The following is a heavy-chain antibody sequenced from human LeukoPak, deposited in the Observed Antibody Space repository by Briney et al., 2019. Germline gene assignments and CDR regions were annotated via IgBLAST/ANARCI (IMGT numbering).Heavy chain of an antibody. CDR1: GFTLSNYG. Sequence: RRSLRLSCVLSGFTLSNYGIHWVRQAPGKGLEWVSVILYDGSDKYYADSVKGRFTLSRDNSKNTLYMQMTRLRAEGTAVYCCASAKYCGSGSYYQIIDYWGEGTLVTVSS. J-gene: IGHJ4*02. CDR3: ASAKYCGSGSYYQIIDY. CDR2: ILYDGSDK. V-gene: IGHV3-30*03. D-gene: IGHD3-10*01.